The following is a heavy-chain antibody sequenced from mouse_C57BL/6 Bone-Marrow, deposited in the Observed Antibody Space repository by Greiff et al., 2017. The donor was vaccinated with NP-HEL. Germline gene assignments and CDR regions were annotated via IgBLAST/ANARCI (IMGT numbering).Heavy chain of an antibody. CDR1: GYTFTDYY. D-gene: IGHD2-2*01. CDR3: ARPYGYDGDYFDY. V-gene: IGHV1-26*01. CDR2: INPNDGGT. Sequence: VQLQQSGPELVKPGASVKISCKASGYTFTDYYMNWVKQSHGKSLEWIGDINPNDGGTSYNQKFKGKATLTVDKSSSTAYMELRSLTSEDSAVYYCARPYGYDGDYFDYRGQGTTLTVSS. J-gene: IGHJ2*01.